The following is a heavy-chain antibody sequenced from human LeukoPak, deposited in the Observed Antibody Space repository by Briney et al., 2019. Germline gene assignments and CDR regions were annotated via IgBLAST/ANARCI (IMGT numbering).Heavy chain of an antibody. CDR2: IKSKTDGGTT. Sequence: GGSLRLSCTASGFTFSNAWMSWVRQAPGKGLEWVGRIKSKTDGGTTDYAAPVKGRFTISRDDSKNTLYLQMNSLKTEDTAVYYCTRGVVPAAKSDYWGQGTLVTVSS. D-gene: IGHD2-2*01. CDR1: GFTFSNAW. V-gene: IGHV3-15*01. J-gene: IGHJ4*02. CDR3: TRGVVPAAKSDY.